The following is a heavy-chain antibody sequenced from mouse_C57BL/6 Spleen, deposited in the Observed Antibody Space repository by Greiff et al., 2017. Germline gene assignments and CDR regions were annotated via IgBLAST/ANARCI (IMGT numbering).Heavy chain of an antibody. Sequence: EVKLVESGGGLVKPGGSLKLSCAASGFTFSDYGMHWVRQAPEKGLEWVAYISSGSSTIYYADTVKGRFTISRDNAKHTLFLQMTSLRSEDTAMYYCARSSKDAMDYWGQGTSVTFAS. J-gene: IGHJ4*01. CDR3: ARSSKDAMDY. CDR2: ISSGSSTI. V-gene: IGHV5-17*01. D-gene: IGHD2-5*01. CDR1: GFTFSDYG.